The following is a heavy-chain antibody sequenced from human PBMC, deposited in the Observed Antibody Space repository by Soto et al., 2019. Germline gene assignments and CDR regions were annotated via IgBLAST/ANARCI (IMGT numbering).Heavy chain of an antibody. Sequence: QVQLVQSGAEVKKPGSSVKVSCKASGGTFSSYAISWVRQAPGQGLEWMGGISPIFGTANYAQKFQGRVTITADKSTSTAYMELSSLRSEDTAVYYCARGNGIVATYYYYYGMDVWGQGTTVTVSS. V-gene: IGHV1-69*06. D-gene: IGHD2-15*01. CDR2: ISPIFGTA. J-gene: IGHJ6*02. CDR1: GGTFSSYA. CDR3: ARGNGIVATYYYYYGMDV.